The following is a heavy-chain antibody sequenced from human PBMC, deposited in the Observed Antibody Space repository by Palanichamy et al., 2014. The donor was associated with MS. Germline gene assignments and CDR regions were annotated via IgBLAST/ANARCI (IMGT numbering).Heavy chain of an antibody. Sequence: GSGGSTYYADSVKGRFTISRDNSKNTLYLQMNSLRAEDTAVYYCATRPSLIMITFGGAYFDYWGQGTLVTVSS. J-gene: IGHJ4*02. CDR3: ATRPSLIMITFGGAYFDY. D-gene: IGHD3-16*01. CDR2: GSGGST. V-gene: IGHV3-23*01.